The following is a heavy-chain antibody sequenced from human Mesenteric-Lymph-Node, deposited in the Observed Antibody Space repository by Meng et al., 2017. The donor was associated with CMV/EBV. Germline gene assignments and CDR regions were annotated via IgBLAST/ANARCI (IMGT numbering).Heavy chain of an antibody. D-gene: IGHD1-26*01. CDR1: GYSISSGYY. Sequence: SETLSLTCTVSGYSISSGYYWGWIRQPPGKGLEWIGSIYHSGSTYYNPSLKSRVTISVDTSKNQFSLKLSSVTAADTAVYYCARGSHPWGQGTLVTVSS. CDR3: ARGSHP. V-gene: IGHV4-38-2*02. CDR2: IYHSGST. J-gene: IGHJ5*02.